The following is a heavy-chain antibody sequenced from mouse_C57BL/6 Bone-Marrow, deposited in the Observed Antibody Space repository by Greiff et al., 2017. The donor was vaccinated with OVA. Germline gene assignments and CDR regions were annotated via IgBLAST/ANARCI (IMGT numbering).Heavy chain of an antibody. CDR2: IDPENGDT. V-gene: IGHV14-4*01. J-gene: IGHJ3*01. D-gene: IGHD1-1*01. Sequence: VQLQQSGAELVRPGASVKLSCTASGFNIKDDYMHWVKQRPEQGLEWIGWIDPENGDTAYASKFQGKATITADTSSNTAYLQLSSLTSEDTAVYYCTTYYYGSSWFAYWGQGTLVTVSA. CDR3: TTYYYGSSWFAY. CDR1: GFNIKDDY.